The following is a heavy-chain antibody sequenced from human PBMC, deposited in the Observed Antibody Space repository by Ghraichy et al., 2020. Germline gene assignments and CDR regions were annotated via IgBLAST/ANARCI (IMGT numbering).Heavy chain of an antibody. J-gene: IGHJ6*02. D-gene: IGHD2-21*02. Sequence: TLSLTCTVSGGSISSYYWSWIRQPAGKGLEWIGRIYTSGSTNYNPSLKSRVTMSVDTSKNQFSLKLSSVTAADTAVYYCARDQRVRLLFHYYGMDVWGQGTTVTVSS. CDR1: GGSISSYY. V-gene: IGHV4-4*07. CDR2: IYTSGST. CDR3: ARDQRVRLLFHYYGMDV.